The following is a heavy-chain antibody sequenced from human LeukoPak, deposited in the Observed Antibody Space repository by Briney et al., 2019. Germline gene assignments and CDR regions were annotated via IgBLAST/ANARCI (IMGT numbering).Heavy chain of an antibody. CDR2: IYYSGST. D-gene: IGHD1-26*01. CDR1: GGSISSYY. J-gene: IGHJ3*02. V-gene: IGHV4-59*01. Sequence: SETLSLTRTVSGGSISSYYWSWIRQPPGKGLEWIGYIYYSGSTNYNPSLKSRVTISVDTSKNQFSLKLSSVTAADTAVYYCARAGSYPAFDIWGQGTMVTVSS. CDR3: ARAGSYPAFDI.